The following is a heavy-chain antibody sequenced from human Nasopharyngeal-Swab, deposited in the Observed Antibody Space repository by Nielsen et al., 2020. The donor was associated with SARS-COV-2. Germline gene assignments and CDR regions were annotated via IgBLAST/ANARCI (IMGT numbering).Heavy chain of an antibody. J-gene: IGHJ4*02. CDR1: GFTFNTYA. D-gene: IGHD3-22*01. CDR2: ISGSDYST. V-gene: IGHV3-23*01. Sequence: GGSLRLSCAASGFTFNTYAISWVRQAPGKGLEWVSVISGSDYSTKYADSVKGRFTISRDNSKNTVNLQMNSLRAEDTAVYYCASAGSSGYSTYWGQGTLVTVSS. CDR3: ASAGSSGYSTY.